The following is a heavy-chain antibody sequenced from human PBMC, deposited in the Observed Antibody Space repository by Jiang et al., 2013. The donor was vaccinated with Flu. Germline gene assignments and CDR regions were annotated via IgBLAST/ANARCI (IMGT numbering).Heavy chain of an antibody. CDR2: IWSDGTNE. V-gene: IGHV3-33*01. J-gene: IGHJ6*02. CDR1: GFTFSVYD. CDR3: ARDRSPLHHYGMDV. Sequence: VQLVESGGGVVQPGRSLKLSCKTSGFTFSVYDMHWVRQAPGKGLEWVSSIWSDGTNEYYSVSAKGRFTISRDNSKYTLHLQMDSLRADDTAVYYCARDRSPLHHYGMDVWG.